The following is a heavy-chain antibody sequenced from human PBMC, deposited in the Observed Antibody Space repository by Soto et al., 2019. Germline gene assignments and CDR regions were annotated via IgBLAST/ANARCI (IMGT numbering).Heavy chain of an antibody. CDR2: IYYSGST. CDR1: GGSISSSSYY. J-gene: IGHJ2*01. D-gene: IGHD3-22*01. Sequence: QLQLQESGPGLVKPSETLSLTCTVSGGSISSSSYYWGWIRQPPGKGLEWIGSIYYSGSTYYNPSLKSRVTISVDTSKNQFSLKLSSVTAADTAVYYCARIYDSSGYYYWYFDLWGRGTLVTVSS. CDR3: ARIYDSSGYYYWYFDL. V-gene: IGHV4-39*01.